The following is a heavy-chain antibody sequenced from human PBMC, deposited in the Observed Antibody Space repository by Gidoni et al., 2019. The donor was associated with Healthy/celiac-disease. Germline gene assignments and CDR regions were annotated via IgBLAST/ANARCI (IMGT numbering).Heavy chain of an antibody. CDR3: AKTGRDGYEFGDY. D-gene: IGHD5-12*01. CDR2: ISYDGSNK. V-gene: IGHV3-30-3*02. Sequence: QVQLVESGGGVVQPGRSLRLSCAASGFTFSRYAMHWVRQAPGKGLEWVAVISYDGSNKYYADSVKGRFTISRDNSKNTLYLQMNSLRAEDTAVYYCAKTGRDGYEFGDYWGQGTLVTVSS. J-gene: IGHJ4*02. CDR1: GFTFSRYA.